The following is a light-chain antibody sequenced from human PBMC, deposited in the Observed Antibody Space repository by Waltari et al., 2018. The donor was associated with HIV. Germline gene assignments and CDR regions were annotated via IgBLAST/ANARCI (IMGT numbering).Light chain of an antibody. CDR3: QQLNTYPPDT. V-gene: IGKV1-9*01. CDR2: AAS. Sequence: DIQLTQSPSFLSASIGDRVTITCRAREDINEFLAWYQQKPGVAPKLLIYAASTLEDEVPSRFSGSGSGTDFTLTISSLQPEDFATYFCQQLNTYPPDTFGPGTKLEI. CDR1: EDINEF. J-gene: IGKJ2*01.